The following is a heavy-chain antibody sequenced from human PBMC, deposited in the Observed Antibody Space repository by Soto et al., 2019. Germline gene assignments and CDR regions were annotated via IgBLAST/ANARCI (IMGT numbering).Heavy chain of an antibody. J-gene: IGHJ3*01. V-gene: IGHV4-61*01. D-gene: IGHD2-15*01. Sequence: PSETLSLTCTVSGGSVSSGSYYWSWIRQPPGKGLEWIGDIYYSGNTNYNPSLQSRVTISVDTSKTQFSLKVGSVTAADTAMFFCARVRCSGGGGNSAATQVAFDCWGQGTMVTVSS. CDR1: GGSVSSGSYY. CDR3: ARVRCSGGGGNSAATQVAFDC. CDR2: IYYSGNT.